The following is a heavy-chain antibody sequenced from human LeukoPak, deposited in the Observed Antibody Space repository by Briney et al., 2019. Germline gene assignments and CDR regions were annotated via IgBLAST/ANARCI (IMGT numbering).Heavy chain of an antibody. J-gene: IGHJ4*02. CDR3: ARDRLMYSGSYPFDY. D-gene: IGHD1-26*01. V-gene: IGHV3-48*01. CDR1: GFTFSSYS. Sequence: GGSLRLSCAASGFTFSSYSMNWVRQVPGKGLEWVSYISSSSSTIYYADSVKGRFTISRDNAKNSVYLQMNSLRAEDTAIYYCARDRLMYSGSYPFDYWGQGTLVTVSS. CDR2: ISSSSSTI.